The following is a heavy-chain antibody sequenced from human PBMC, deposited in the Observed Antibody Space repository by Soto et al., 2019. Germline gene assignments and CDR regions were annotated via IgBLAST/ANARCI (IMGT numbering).Heavy chain of an antibody. Sequence: GGSLRLSWSASGFTFNTHGMHWVRQSPGKGLEWVSYISYSGNKYYADSVQGRFTISRDDSKSTVFLQINSLRTGDTAVYYCAKRPLAGSGWTFDYWGQGTSVTVSS. CDR3: AKRPLAGSGWTFDY. D-gene: IGHD6-19*01. CDR2: ISYSGNK. CDR1: GFTFNTHG. V-gene: IGHV3-30*02. J-gene: IGHJ4*02.